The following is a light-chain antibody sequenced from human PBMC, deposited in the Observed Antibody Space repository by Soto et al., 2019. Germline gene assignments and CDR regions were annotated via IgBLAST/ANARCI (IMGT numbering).Light chain of an antibody. CDR3: LLSYSGTNWV. CDR2: DTT. J-gene: IGLJ3*02. CDR1: TGAVTSGHY. Sequence: QPVVTQEPSLTVSPGGTVTLTCGSSTGAVTSGHYPYWFQQKPGQAPRTLIYDTTNKHSWTPARFSGSLLGGKAALTLAGAQTDDEADYYCLLSYSGTNWVFGGGTQLTVL. V-gene: IGLV7-46*01.